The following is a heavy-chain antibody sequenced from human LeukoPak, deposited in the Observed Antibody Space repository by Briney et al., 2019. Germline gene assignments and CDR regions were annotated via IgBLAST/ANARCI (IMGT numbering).Heavy chain of an antibody. CDR2: ISYDGSNK. D-gene: IGHD5-24*01. CDR3: ATPRGRWLQYPCYFDY. CDR1: GFTFSSYA. V-gene: IGHV3-30*04. Sequence: GGSLRLSCAASGFTFSSYAMHWVRQAPGKGLEWVAVISYDGSNKYYADSVKGRFTISRDNSKNTLYLQMNSLRAEDTAVYYCATPRGRWLQYPCYFDYWGQGTLVTVSS. J-gene: IGHJ4*02.